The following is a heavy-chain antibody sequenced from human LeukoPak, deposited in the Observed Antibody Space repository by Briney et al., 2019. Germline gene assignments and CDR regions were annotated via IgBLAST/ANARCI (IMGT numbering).Heavy chain of an antibody. CDR3: ARLLPFCGGDCYIQYYYYYGMDV. D-gene: IGHD2-21*02. CDR2: ICTSGST. V-gene: IGHV4-4*07. Sequence: SETLSLTCTVSGGSISSYYWSWIRQPAGKGLEWIGRICTSGSTNYNPSLKSRVTMSVDTSKSQFSLKLSSVTAADTAVYYCARLLPFCGGDCYIQYYYYYGMDVWGQGTTVTASS. J-gene: IGHJ6*02. CDR1: GGSISSYY.